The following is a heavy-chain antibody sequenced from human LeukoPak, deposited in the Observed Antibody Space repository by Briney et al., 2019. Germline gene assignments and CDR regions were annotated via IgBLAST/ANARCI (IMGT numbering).Heavy chain of an antibody. V-gene: IGHV5-51*01. CDR2: IYPGDSDT. D-gene: IGHD3-10*01. CDR1: GDSFTSYW. CDR3: ARRYYGSGSYYNWFDP. J-gene: IGHJ5*02. Sequence: GESLKISCKGSGDSFTSYWIGWVGQMPGKGLEWMGIIYPGDSDTRYSPSFQGQVTISADKSISTAYLQWSSLKASDTAMYYCARRYYGSGSYYNWFDPWGQGTLVTVSS.